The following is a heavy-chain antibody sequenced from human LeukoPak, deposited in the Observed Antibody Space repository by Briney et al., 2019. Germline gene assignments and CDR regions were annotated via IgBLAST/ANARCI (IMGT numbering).Heavy chain of an antibody. Sequence: SGPALVKPTQTLTLTCTFSGFALSTSGMRVSWIRQPPGKALERLARIDWDDDKFYSTSLKTRLTISKDTSKNQVVLTMTNMDPVDTATYYCARNFGYYDFWSGYYLGSGYFDYWGQGTLVTVSS. J-gene: IGHJ4*02. CDR3: ARNFGYYDFWSGYYLGSGYFDY. CDR1: GFALSTSGMR. V-gene: IGHV2-70*04. D-gene: IGHD3-3*01. CDR2: IDWDDDK.